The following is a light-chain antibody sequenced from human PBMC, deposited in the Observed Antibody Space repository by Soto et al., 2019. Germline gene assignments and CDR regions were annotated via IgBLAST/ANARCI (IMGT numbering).Light chain of an antibody. V-gene: IGKV3-20*01. Sequence: EIVLTQSPGTLSLSPGERATLSCRTSQSITSNYFAWYQQKPGQGPSLLIYGISIRATGIPDRFSGSWSGTDFTLTISRLEPEDFAVYYCQQYGSSPFTFGPGTKVDIK. CDR1: QSITSNY. CDR3: QQYGSSPFT. J-gene: IGKJ3*01. CDR2: GIS.